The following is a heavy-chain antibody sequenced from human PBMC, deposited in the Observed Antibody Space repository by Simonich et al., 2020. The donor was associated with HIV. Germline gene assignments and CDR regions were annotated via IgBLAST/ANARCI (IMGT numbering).Heavy chain of an antibody. V-gene: IGHV4-34*01. CDR2: INQSGST. Sequence: QVQLQQWGAGLLKPSETLSLTCAVYGGSFSGYYWSWIRQPPGKGLEWIGEINQSGSTHYNPSHKSRVTISVDTSKNQFSLKLSSVTAADTAVYYCARRHPTTVTTPYFDYWGQGTLVTVSS. CDR1: GGSFSGYY. CDR3: ARRHPTTVTTPYFDY. D-gene: IGHD4-17*01. J-gene: IGHJ4*02.